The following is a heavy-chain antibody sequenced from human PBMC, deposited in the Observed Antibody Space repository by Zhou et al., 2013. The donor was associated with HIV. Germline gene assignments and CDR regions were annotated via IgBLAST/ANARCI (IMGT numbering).Heavy chain of an antibody. CDR2: IIPIFRTP. CDR3: ARDFYANASHTFDP. Sequence: QVRLVQSGAEVKKPGSSVKVSCKASRGTFNNFAYSWVRQAPGQGLEWMGGIIPIFRTPNYAQRFQGRVTITADESTRTVYMELISLRFDDTAIYYCARDFYANASHTFDPWGQGTLVTVSS. D-gene: IGHD2-8*01. CDR1: RGTFNNFA. J-gene: IGHJ5*02. V-gene: IGHV1-69*12.